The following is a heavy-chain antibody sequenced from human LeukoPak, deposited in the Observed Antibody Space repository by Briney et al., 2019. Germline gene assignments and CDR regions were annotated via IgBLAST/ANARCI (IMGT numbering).Heavy chain of an antibody. D-gene: IGHD6-19*01. CDR2: IKQDGSEK. CDR3: ASVAGPYYYYYYGMGV. V-gene: IGHV3-7*03. Sequence: PEGSLRLSCAASGFTFSSYWMSWVRQAPGKGLEWVANIKQDGSEKYYVDSVKGRFTISRDNAKKSLYLQMNSLRAEDTAVYYCASVAGPYYYYYYGMGVWGQGTTVTVSS. CDR1: GFTFSSYW. J-gene: IGHJ6*02.